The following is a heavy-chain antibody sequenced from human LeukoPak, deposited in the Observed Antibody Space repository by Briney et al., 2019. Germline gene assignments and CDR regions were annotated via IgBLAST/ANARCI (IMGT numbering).Heavy chain of an antibody. D-gene: IGHD3-3*01. V-gene: IGHV3-21*01. Sequence: GGSLRLSCAASEFNFSSYNMNWVRQAPGKGLEWVSSISSSGSYIYYADSVKGRFTISRDNAKNSLYLQMNSLRAEDTAVYYCAREIFWSGYYSNLHFDYWGQGTLVTVSS. CDR1: EFNFSSYN. CDR2: ISSSGSYI. CDR3: AREIFWSGYYSNLHFDY. J-gene: IGHJ4*02.